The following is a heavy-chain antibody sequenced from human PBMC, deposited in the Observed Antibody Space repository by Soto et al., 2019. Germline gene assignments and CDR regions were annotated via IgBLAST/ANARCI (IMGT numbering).Heavy chain of an antibody. CDR2: IWYDGSNK. Sequence: QVQLVESGGGVVQPGRSLRLSCAASGFTFSSYGMHWVRQAPGKGLEWVAVIWYDGSNKYYADSVKGRFTISRDNSKNTLYLQMNSLRAEDTAVYYCARDDFWSGYYNTNYYYYYGMDVW. J-gene: IGHJ6*01. V-gene: IGHV3-33*01. CDR1: GFTFSSYG. CDR3: ARDDFWSGYYNTNYYYYYGMDV. D-gene: IGHD3-3*01.